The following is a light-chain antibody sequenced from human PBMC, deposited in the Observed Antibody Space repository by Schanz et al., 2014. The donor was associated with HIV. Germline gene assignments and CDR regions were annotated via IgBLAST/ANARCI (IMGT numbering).Light chain of an antibody. J-gene: IGKJ2*01. CDR2: EAS. CDR3: LQYNDDVYT. CDR1: QSISGW. Sequence: DIQMTQFPSTLSASVGDRISITCRASQSISGWLAWYQQKPGEAPNLLISEASTLESGVPSRFSGSGSGTEFTLSISSLQSDDFATYYCLQYNDDVYTFGQGTKLEIK. V-gene: IGKV1-5*03.